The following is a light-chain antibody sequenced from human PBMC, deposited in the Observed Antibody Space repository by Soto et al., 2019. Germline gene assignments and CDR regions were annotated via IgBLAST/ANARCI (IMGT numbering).Light chain of an antibody. V-gene: IGKV3-11*01. CDR2: DAS. CDR1: QSVSSY. J-gene: IGKJ5*01. Sequence: EIVLTQSPATLSLSPGERATLSCRASQSVSSYLDWYQQKPGQAPRLFIYDASNRATGIPARFSGSGSGTDFTLTISSLEPEDFAVYYCQQHSDWPPTFGQGTRLEIK. CDR3: QQHSDWPPT.